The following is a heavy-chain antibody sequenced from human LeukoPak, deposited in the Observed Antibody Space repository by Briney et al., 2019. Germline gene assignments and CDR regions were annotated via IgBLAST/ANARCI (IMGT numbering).Heavy chain of an antibody. J-gene: IGHJ3*02. D-gene: IGHD1-26*01. CDR2: IYYSGST. V-gene: IGHV4-39*01. CDR1: GGSISSYY. Sequence: SETLSLTCTVSGGSISSYYWGWIRQPPGKGLEWIGSIYYSGSTYYNPSLKSRVTISVDTSKNQFSLKLSSVTAADTAVYYCAKSIVGASDAFDIWGQGTMVTVSS. CDR3: AKSIVGASDAFDI.